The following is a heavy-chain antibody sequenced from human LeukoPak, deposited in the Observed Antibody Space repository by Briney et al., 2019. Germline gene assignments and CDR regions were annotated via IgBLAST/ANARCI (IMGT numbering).Heavy chain of an antibody. D-gene: IGHD3-16*01. V-gene: IGHV3-7*05. CDR2: IKEDGREK. Sequence: GGSLRLSCAASGFTISRYWMAWVRQAPGKGLEWVAHIKEDGREKNYVDPVKGRFTISRDNAKNSVYLQMNSLRVEDTAVYYCVRDDYLGYWGQGTLVTVSS. CDR1: GFTISRYW. J-gene: IGHJ4*02. CDR3: VRDDYLGY.